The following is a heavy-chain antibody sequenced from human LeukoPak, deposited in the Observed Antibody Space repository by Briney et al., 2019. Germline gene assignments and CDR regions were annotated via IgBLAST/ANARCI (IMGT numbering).Heavy chain of an antibody. Sequence: GGSLRLSCAVSGFNFSIYWMSWVRQAPGKGLEWVANIKQDGSEKYYVDSVKGRFTISRDNAKNSLYLQMNSLRAEDTAVYYCARGLAAAGNFDYWGQGTLVTVSS. J-gene: IGHJ4*02. D-gene: IGHD6-13*01. CDR3: ARGLAAAGNFDY. CDR1: GFNFSIYW. CDR2: IKQDGSEK. V-gene: IGHV3-7*01.